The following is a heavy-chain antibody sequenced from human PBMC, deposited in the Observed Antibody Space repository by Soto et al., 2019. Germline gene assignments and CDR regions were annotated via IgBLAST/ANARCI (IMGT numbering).Heavy chain of an antibody. CDR1: GYTFTSYA. J-gene: IGHJ3*02. Sequence: QVQLVQSGAEVKKPGASVKVSCKASGYTFTSYAMHWVRQAPGQRLEWMGWINAGNGNTKYSQKFQGRVTITRDTSASTAYMELSSLRSEDTAVYYSARPNSSSGEYDAFDIWGQGTMVTVSS. V-gene: IGHV1-3*01. D-gene: IGHD6-13*01. CDR2: INAGNGNT. CDR3: ARPNSSSGEYDAFDI.